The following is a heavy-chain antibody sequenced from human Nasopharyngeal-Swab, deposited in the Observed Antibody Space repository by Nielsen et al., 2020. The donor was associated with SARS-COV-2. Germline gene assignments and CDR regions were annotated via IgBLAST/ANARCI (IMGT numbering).Heavy chain of an antibody. J-gene: IGHJ3*02. CDR2: ISSSSSTI. V-gene: IGHV3-48*01. Sequence: WIRQPPGKGLEWVSYISSSSSTIYYADSAKGRFTISRDNAKNSLYLQMNSLRAGDTAVYYCARDIITGTIVGAFDIWGQGTMVTVSS. D-gene: IGHD1-7*01. CDR3: ARDIITGTIVGAFDI.